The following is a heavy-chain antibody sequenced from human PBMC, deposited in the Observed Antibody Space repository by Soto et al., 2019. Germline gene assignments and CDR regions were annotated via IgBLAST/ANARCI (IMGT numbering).Heavy chain of an antibody. CDR2: IIPIFGTA. CDR3: ASLIAAAGPPHSPRYYYGMDV. Sequence: QVQLVQSGAEVKKPGSSVKVSCKASGGTFGSYAISWVRQAPGQGLEWMGGIIPIFGTADYAQKFQGRVTITADESTSTAYMELSSLRSEDTAVYYCASLIAAAGPPHSPRYYYGMDVWGQGTTVTVSS. D-gene: IGHD6-13*01. V-gene: IGHV1-69*12. CDR1: GGTFGSYA. J-gene: IGHJ6*02.